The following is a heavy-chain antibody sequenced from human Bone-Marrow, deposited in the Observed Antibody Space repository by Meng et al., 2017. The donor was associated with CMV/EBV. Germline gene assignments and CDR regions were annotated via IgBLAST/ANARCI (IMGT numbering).Heavy chain of an antibody. D-gene: IGHD3-16*01. Sequence: GESLKISCKGSGYSFTSYWIGWVRQMPGKGLEWMGIIYPGDSDTRYSPSFQGQVTISADKSISTAYLQWSSLKASDTAMYYCARRAPQLAGGRGFDYWGQGTLVTVSS. V-gene: IGHV5-51*01. CDR1: GYSFTSYW. CDR3: ARRAPQLAGGRGFDY. CDR2: IYPGDSDT. J-gene: IGHJ4*02.